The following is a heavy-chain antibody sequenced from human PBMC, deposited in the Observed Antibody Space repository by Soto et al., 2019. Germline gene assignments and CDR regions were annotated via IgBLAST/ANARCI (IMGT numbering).Heavy chain of an antibody. Sequence: GGSLRLSCAASGFTFSSYAMSWVRQAPGKGLEWVSAISGSGGSTYYADSVKGRFTISRDNSKNTLYLQMNSLRAEDTAVYYCAKAIAAAGFWYYYYGMDVWGQGTTVTVSS. CDR2: ISGSGGST. CDR1: GFTFSSYA. J-gene: IGHJ6*02. CDR3: AKAIAAAGFWYYYYGMDV. D-gene: IGHD6-13*01. V-gene: IGHV3-23*01.